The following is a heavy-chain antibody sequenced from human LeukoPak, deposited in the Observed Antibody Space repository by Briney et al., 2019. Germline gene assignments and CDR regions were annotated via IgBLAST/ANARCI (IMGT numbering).Heavy chain of an antibody. Sequence: GASVKVSCKASGYTFTSYDINWVRQATGQGLEWMGWMNPNSGNTGYAQKFQGRVTMTRNTSISTAYMELSSLRSEDTAVYYCARFYDDDSSGYYYGMDVWGQGTTVTVSS. CDR2: MNPNSGNT. CDR1: GYTFTSYD. J-gene: IGHJ6*02. CDR3: ARFYDDDSSGYYYGMDV. D-gene: IGHD3-22*01. V-gene: IGHV1-8*01.